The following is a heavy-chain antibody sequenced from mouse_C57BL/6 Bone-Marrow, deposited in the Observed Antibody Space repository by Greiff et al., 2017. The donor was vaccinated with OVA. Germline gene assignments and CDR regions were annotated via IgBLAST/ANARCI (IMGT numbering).Heavy chain of an antibody. Sequence: GQLQQSGAELARPGASVKLSCKASGYTFTTPCISWVKQRTGQGLEWIGEIYPRSGNTYYNEKFKGKATLTADKSSSTAYMELRSLTSEDSAVYFCARGGTNGSSCFDYWGQGTTLTVSS. CDR2: IYPRSGNT. CDR3: ARGGTNGSSCFDY. J-gene: IGHJ2*01. V-gene: IGHV1-81*01. D-gene: IGHD1-1*01. CDR1: GYTFTTPC.